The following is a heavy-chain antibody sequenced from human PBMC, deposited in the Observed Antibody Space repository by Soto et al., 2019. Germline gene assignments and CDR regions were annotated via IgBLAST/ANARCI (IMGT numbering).Heavy chain of an antibody. CDR3: ARGPLSGWYGDSYGMDV. Sequence: ASVKVSCKASGYTFTGYYMHWVRQAPGQGLEWMGWINPNSGGTNYAQKFQGWVTMTRDTSISTAYMELSRLRSDDTAVYYCARGPLSGWYGDSYGMDVWGQATTVTVSS. D-gene: IGHD6-19*01. CDR1: GYTFTGYY. CDR2: INPNSGGT. V-gene: IGHV1-2*04. J-gene: IGHJ6*02.